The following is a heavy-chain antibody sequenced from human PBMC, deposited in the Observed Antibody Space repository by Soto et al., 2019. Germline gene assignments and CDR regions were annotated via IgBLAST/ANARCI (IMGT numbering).Heavy chain of an antibody. V-gene: IGHV3-33*06. J-gene: IGHJ4*02. D-gene: IGHD2-15*01. CDR1: GFTFSNYD. Sequence: QVQLVESGGGVVQPGRSLRLSCAASGFTFSNYDIHWVRQAPGKGLEWVAIIWHDGSNRYYADSVKGRFIISRDNSENTLWLQMNSLRAEDTAIYYCAKERTWGYCSGGSCFRPLDYWGQGTLVTVSS. CDR3: AKERTWGYCSGGSCFRPLDY. CDR2: IWHDGSNR.